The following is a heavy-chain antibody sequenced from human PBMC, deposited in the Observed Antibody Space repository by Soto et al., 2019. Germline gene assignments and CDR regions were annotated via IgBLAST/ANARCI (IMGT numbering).Heavy chain of an antibody. CDR2: FDPEDGET. Sequence: ASGKVSCKASGGTFSSYAIIWVRQAPGKGLEWMGGFDPEDGETIYAQKFQGRVTMTEDTSTDTAYMELSSLRSEDTAVYYCATVGVLMVYAIHYWGQGTLVTVSS. D-gene: IGHD2-8*01. CDR1: GGTFSSYA. CDR3: ATVGVLMVYAIHY. V-gene: IGHV1-24*01. J-gene: IGHJ4*02.